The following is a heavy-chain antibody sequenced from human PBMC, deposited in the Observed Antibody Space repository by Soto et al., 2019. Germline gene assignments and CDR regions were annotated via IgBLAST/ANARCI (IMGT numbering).Heavy chain of an antibody. CDR1: GFTFSTYG. Sequence: EVQLLESGGGLVQPGGSLRLSCTASGFTFSTYGMSWVRQAPGKGLGWVSAVSGGGGTTYYADSXKGRXPXXRDNSKXXXXXXXXXXXXXXXXXXXXXXXXXXXXXGYYRRYYGLDVWGPGTTVTVSS. V-gene: IGHV3-23*01. J-gene: IGHJ6*02. CDR3: XXXXXXXXXGYYRRYYGLDV. CDR2: VSGGGGTT. D-gene: IGHD1-26*01.